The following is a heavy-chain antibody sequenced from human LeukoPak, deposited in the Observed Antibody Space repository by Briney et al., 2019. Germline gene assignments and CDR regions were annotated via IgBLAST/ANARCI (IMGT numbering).Heavy chain of an antibody. CDR3: ARGVRRHIVVVTAILDAFDI. J-gene: IGHJ3*02. D-gene: IGHD2-21*02. CDR2: IFADEDT. Sequence: SETLSLTCTVSGGSISDFYWAWIRQPADKGLEYIGRIFADEDTKYNPNLNPSLKSRVSMSADTSKNQFSLKLSSVTAADTAVYYCARGVRRHIVVVTAILDAFDIWGQGTMVTVSS. V-gene: IGHV4-4*07. CDR1: GGSISDFY.